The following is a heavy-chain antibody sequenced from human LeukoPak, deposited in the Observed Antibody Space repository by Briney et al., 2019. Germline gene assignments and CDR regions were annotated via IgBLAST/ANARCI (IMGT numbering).Heavy chain of an antibody. CDR2: ISGGDYT. CDR3: ARSRNFYYYFVEV. Sequence: GESLRLSCAAYGCTFDDYALHWVRQAPGKGLEWVSGISGGDYTEHADSVKGRFTISRDTSKNQLSLQMNTLSAADTALYYCARSRNFYYYFVEVSGRGTKVTTSS. J-gene: IGHJ6*03. CDR1: GCTFDDYA. V-gene: IGHV3-20*04.